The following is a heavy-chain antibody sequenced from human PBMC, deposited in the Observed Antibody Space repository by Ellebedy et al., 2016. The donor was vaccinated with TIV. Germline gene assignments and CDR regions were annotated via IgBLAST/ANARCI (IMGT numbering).Heavy chain of an antibody. J-gene: IGHJ4*02. CDR3: ARHCYNSGLEEFDY. V-gene: IGHV4-39*01. CDR1: AGAVNTSSYF. D-gene: IGHD5-12*01. CDR2: VDYRGST. Sequence: MPSETLSLTCTVSAGAVNTSSYFWGWIRQLPGKGLEWLGSVDYRGSTYDNPSLKSRVTISVDTSKNQFPLKLSSVTAADTAVYYCARHCYNSGLEEFDYWGQGTLVTVSS.